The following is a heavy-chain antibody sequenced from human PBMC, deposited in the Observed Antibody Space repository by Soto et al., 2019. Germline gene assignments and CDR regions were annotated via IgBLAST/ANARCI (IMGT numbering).Heavy chain of an antibody. CDR3: ALAVRGWYEPFDY. V-gene: IGHV2-5*02. CDR2: IYWDENI. Sequence: QITLKESGPTLVKPTQTLTLTCTFSGFSLTTSGRGVGWIRQPPGQALEWLALIYWDENIDYRPSLTYRLTITNDNPKNQVVTTMTTVHPVDTATDDCALAVRGWYEPFDYWGQGALVTVSS. J-gene: IGHJ4*02. CDR1: GFSLTTSGRG. D-gene: IGHD6-19*01.